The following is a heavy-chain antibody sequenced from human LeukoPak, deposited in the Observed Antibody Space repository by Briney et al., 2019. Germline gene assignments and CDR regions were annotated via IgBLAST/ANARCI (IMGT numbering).Heavy chain of an antibody. CDR1: GGSISSYY. D-gene: IGHD3-22*01. Sequence: SETLSLTCTVSGGSISSYYWSWIRQPPGKGLEWIGEINHSGSTNYNPSLKSRVTISVDTSKNQFSLKLSSVTAAGTAVYYCARGRTLYYDSSGYYCDYWGQGTLVTVSS. V-gene: IGHV4-34*01. CDR2: INHSGST. CDR3: ARGRTLYYDSSGYYCDY. J-gene: IGHJ4*02.